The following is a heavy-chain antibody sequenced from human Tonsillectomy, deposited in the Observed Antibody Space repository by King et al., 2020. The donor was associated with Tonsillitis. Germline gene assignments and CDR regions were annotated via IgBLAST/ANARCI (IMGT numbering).Heavy chain of an antibody. V-gene: IGHV1-69*01. CDR2: LIPLFGTA. D-gene: IGHD3-22*01. CDR1: GGTFSSYA. CDR3: ARDYYDSSVYWFDY. Sequence: VQLVESGAEVKKPGSSVKVSCKASGGTFSSYAISWVRQAPGQGLEWMGGLIPLFGTANYAQKFQGRITIIADESTRTAYMELSSLRSEDTAVYYCARDYYDSSVYWFDYWGQGILVTVSS. J-gene: IGHJ4*02.